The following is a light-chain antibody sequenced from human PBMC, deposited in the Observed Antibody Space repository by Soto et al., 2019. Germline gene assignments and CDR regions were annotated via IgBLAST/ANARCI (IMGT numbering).Light chain of an antibody. CDR2: LEGSGSY. Sequence: QPVLTQSSSASASLGSSVKLTCTLSSGHSSYIIAWHQQQPGKAPRYLMKLEGSGSYNKGSGVPDRFPGPSSGANRYLTISNLQCDDEANHHCETWDSNTRVLGGGTTVTVL. J-gene: IGLJ2*01. CDR3: ETWDSNTRV. CDR1: SGHSSYI. V-gene: IGLV4-60*02.